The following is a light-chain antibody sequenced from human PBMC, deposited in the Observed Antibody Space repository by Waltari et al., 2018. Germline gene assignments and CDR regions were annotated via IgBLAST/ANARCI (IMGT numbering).Light chain of an antibody. Sequence: DIQMTQSPSTLSASVGDTVTITCRACQTMSNWLAWYQQKPGKAPKVLIYKASNLQSWVPSRVSGKVSGTEFTLTISSLQPDDFATYYCQHFSTYSTFGQGTKVEIK. V-gene: IGKV1-5*03. CDR3: QHFSTYST. CDR1: QTMSNW. CDR2: KAS. J-gene: IGKJ1*01.